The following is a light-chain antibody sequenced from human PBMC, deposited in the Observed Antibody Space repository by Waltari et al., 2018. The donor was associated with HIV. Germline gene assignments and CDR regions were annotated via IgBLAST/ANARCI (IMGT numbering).Light chain of an antibody. J-gene: IGLJ2*01. CDR1: NIGSKS. CDR3: QVWDNDSDHVV. V-gene: IGLV3-21*04. Sequence: SYVLTQPPSVSVAPGKTARITCGGNNIGSKSVHWHQQRPGQAPVLVSYNDNDRPSGIPERFSGSNSGNTATLTISRVEAGDEADYYCQVWDNDSDHVVFGGGTKLTVL. CDR2: NDN.